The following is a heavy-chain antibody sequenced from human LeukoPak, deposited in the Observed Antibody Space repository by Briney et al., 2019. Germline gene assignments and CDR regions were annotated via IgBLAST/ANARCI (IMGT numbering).Heavy chain of an antibody. CDR3: ATAPYDYVWGSYRLFGYFDY. D-gene: IGHD3-16*02. V-gene: IGHV4-39*07. CDR1: DGSISSSSYH. Sequence: SETLSLTCTVSDGSISSSSYHWGWISQPLGKGLEWIGSIYYSGTTYYNPSLKSRVTISVDTSKNQFSLKLSSVTAADTAVYYCATAPYDYVWGSYRLFGYFDYWGQGTLVTVSS. CDR2: IYYSGTT. J-gene: IGHJ4*02.